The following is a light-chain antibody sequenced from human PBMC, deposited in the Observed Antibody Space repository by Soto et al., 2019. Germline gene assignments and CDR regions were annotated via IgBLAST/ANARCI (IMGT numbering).Light chain of an antibody. CDR2: DAS. V-gene: IGKV3-11*01. CDR1: QSVSSY. Sequence: LTQSAATLSLSTGERATLSCRASQSVSSYLAWYQQKPGQAPRLLIYDASNRATGIPARFSGSGSGTDFTLTISSLEPEDFAVYYCQQRSNWPWTFGQGTKVDI. CDR3: QQRSNWPWT. J-gene: IGKJ1*01.